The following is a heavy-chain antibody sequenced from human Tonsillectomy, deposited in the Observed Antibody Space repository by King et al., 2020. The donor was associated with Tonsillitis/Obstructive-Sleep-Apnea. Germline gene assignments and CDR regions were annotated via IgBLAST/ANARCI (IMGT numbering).Heavy chain of an antibody. CDR3: ASGFRSIRGPQAAAGRYYFYYYMDV. CDR2: ISTSSGYT. CDR1: GFTFSDYY. J-gene: IGHJ6*03. Sequence: VQLVESGGGLVKPGGSLRLSCAASGFTFSDYYMSWIRQAPGKGLEWVSYISTSSGYTNYADSVKGRFTISRDNAKNSLYLQMNSLRAEDTAVYYCASGFRSIRGPQAAAGRYYFYYYMDVWGEGTTVTVSS. D-gene: IGHD6-13*01. V-gene: IGHV3-11*05.